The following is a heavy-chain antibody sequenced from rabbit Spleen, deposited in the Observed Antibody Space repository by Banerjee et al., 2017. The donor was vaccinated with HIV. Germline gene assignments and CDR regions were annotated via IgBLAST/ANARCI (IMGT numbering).Heavy chain of an antibody. D-gene: IGHD1-1*01. CDR2: IYGGSGSA. CDR1: GIDFSSYYY. CDR3: ARGDGVAGYDNPVWGFKL. J-gene: IGHJ4*01. Sequence: QEQLVESGGDLVKPGASLTLTCKASGIDFSSYYYMCWVRQAPGKGLEWIGCIYGGSGSAYYASWAKGRFTISKTSSTTATLQMTSLTAADTATYFCARGDGVAGYDNPVWGFKLWGPGTLVTVS. V-gene: IGHV1S45*01.